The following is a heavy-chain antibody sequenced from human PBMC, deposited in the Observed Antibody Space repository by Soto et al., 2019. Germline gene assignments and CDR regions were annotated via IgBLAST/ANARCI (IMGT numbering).Heavy chain of an antibody. CDR2: IWYDGSNK. D-gene: IGHD5-12*01. Sequence: QVQLVESGGGVVQPGRSLRLSCAASGFTFSSYGMHWVRQAPGKGLEWVAVIWYDGSNKYYADSVKGRFTISRDNSKNTPYLQMNSLRAADTAVYYSARDRGASDYDYKDYWGQGTLVTVSS. V-gene: IGHV3-33*01. CDR3: ARDRGASDYDYKDY. CDR1: GFTFSSYG. J-gene: IGHJ4*02.